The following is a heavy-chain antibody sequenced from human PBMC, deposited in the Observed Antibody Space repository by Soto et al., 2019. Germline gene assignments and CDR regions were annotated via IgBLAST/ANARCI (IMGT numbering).Heavy chain of an antibody. J-gene: IGHJ6*02. Sequence: ASVKVSCKASGYTFTSHDINWVRQATGQGLEWMGWMNPNSGNTGYAQKFQGRVTMTRNTSISTAYMELSSLRSEDTAVYYCALIAATISAPYYYYGMDVWGQGTTVTVSS. CDR3: ALIAATISAPYYYYGMDV. CDR2: MNPNSGNT. V-gene: IGHV1-8*01. D-gene: IGHD5-12*01. CDR1: GYTFTSHD.